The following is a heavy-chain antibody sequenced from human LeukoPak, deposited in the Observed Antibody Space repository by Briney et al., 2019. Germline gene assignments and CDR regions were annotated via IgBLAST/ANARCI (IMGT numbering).Heavy chain of an antibody. CDR2: IWYDGSNR. V-gene: IGHV3-33*01. Sequence: GGSLRLSCAASGFTFSSYGMHWVRQAPGKGLEWVALIWYDGSNRYYADSVKGRLTISRDNSKNTLYLQMNSLRAEDTAIYYCAREGPRGNSQFDYWGQGTLVTVSS. CDR1: GFTFSSYG. CDR3: AREGPRGNSQFDY. J-gene: IGHJ4*02. D-gene: IGHD2/OR15-2a*01.